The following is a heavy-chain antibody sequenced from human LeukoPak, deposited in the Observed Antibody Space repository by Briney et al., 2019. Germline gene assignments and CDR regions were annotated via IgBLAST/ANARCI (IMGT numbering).Heavy chain of an antibody. D-gene: IGHD3-9*01. CDR3: ARSYFDWLLGKGTLDY. V-gene: IGHV4-34*01. J-gene: IGHJ4*02. Sequence: SETLSLTCAVYGGSFSGYDWSWIRQPPGKGLEWIGEINHSGSTNYNPSLKSRVTISVDTSKNQFSLKLSSVTAADTAVYYCARSYFDWLLGKGTLDYWGQGTLVTVSS. CDR2: INHSGST. CDR1: GGSFSGYD.